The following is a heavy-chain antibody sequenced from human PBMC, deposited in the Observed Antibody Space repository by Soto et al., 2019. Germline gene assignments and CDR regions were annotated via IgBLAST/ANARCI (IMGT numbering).Heavy chain of an antibody. V-gene: IGHV4-39*01. CDR2: IYYSGST. CDR1: GGSISSSSYY. J-gene: IGHJ4*02. Sequence: SETLSLTCTVSGGSISSSSYYWGWIRQPPGKGLEWIGSIYYSGSTYYNPSLKSRVTISVDTSKNQFSLKLSSVTAADTAVYYCARRTDSWVAAAACFDYWRQRTLVTVSS. D-gene: IGHD6-13*01. CDR3: ARRTDSWVAAAACFDY.